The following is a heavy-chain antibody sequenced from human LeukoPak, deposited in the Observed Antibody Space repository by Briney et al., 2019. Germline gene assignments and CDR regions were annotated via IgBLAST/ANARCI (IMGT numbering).Heavy chain of an antibody. CDR3: AKWSLDY. D-gene: IGHD2-15*01. J-gene: IGHJ4*02. CDR2: ISYDGSNK. CDR1: GFTFSSYG. Sequence: GGSLRLSCAASGFTFSSYGMHWVRQAPGKGLEWVAVISYDGSNKYYADSVKGRFTISRDNSKNTLYLQMNSLRAEDTAVYYCAKWSLDYWGQGTLVTVSS. V-gene: IGHV3-30*18.